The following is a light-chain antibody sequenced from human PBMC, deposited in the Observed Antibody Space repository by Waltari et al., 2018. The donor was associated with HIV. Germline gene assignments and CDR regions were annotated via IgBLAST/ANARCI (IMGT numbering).Light chain of an antibody. Sequence: QSALTQPPSASGSPGQSVTISCPGTSSDVGRYDYVSWYQQHPGKAPNLLIYDVNTRPSGVPDRFSGSKSGNTASLTVSGLQAEDEAEYSCTSYAGINPVAFGGGTKLTVL. CDR1: SSDVGRYDY. J-gene: IGLJ2*01. CDR2: DVN. CDR3: TSYAGINPVA. V-gene: IGLV2-8*01.